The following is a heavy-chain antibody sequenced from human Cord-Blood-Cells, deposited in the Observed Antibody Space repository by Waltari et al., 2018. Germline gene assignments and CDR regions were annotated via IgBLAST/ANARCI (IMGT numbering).Heavy chain of an antibody. Sequence: QVQLVQSGAEVKKPGASVKVSCKASGYTFTSYDINWVRQATGQGLEWMGWMNPNSGNTGYAQKFQGRVTITRNTSISTAYMELSSLRSEDTAVYYCARVVGYCSSTSCYDAFDIWGQGTMVTVSS. V-gene: IGHV1-8*03. CDR3: ARVVGYCSSTSCYDAFDI. J-gene: IGHJ3*02. D-gene: IGHD2-2*01. CDR1: GYTFTSYD. CDR2: MNPNSGNT.